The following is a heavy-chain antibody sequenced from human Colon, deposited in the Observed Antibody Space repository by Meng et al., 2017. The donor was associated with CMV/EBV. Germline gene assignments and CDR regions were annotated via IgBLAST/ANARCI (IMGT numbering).Heavy chain of an antibody. V-gene: IGHV5-51*01. CDR1: GYSFTSCW. CDR3: ARRIAARPWGAFDI. D-gene: IGHD6-6*01. J-gene: IGHJ3*02. CDR2: IYPGDSDT. Sequence: KVSCKGSGYSFTSCWIGWVRQMPGKGLEWMGIIYPGDSDTRYSPSFQGQVTISADKSISTAYLQWSSLKASDTAMYYCARRIAARPWGAFDIWGQGTMVTVSS.